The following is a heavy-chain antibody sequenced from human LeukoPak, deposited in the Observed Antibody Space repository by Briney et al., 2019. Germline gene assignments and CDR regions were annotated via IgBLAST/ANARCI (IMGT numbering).Heavy chain of an antibody. CDR3: ARDPYSYDTSGPKPFDY. V-gene: IGHV3-48*02. CDR1: GFTFSYYS. D-gene: IGHD3-3*01. Sequence: GGSLRLSCAASGFTFSYYSMNWVRQAPGKGLEWVSYISRSSSAIYYADSVKGRFTISRDNAKNSLFLQMISLRDEDTAVYYCARDPYSYDTSGPKPFDYWGQGTLVTVSS. J-gene: IGHJ4*02. CDR2: ISRSSSAI.